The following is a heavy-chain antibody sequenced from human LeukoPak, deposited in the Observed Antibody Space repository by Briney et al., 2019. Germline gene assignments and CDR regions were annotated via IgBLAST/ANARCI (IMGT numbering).Heavy chain of an antibody. CDR3: ARGGQEAGTLDY. J-gene: IGHJ4*02. D-gene: IGHD6-19*01. V-gene: IGHV3-53*01. Sequence: PGGSLRLSCAASGITVSSNYMSWVRQAPGKGLEWVSVIYSGGSTYYADSVKGRFTISRDNAKNSLYLQMNSLRAEDTAVYYCARGGQEAGTLDYWGQGTLVTVSS. CDR2: IYSGGST. CDR1: GITVSSNY.